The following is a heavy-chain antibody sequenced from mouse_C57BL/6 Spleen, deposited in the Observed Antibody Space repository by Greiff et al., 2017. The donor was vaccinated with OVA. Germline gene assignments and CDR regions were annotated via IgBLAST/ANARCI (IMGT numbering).Heavy chain of an antibody. CDR3: TVRPPFAY. Sequence: EVKVEESGGGLVQPGGSMKLSCVASGFTFSNYWMNWVRQSPEKGLEWVAQIRLKSDNYATHYAESVKGRFTISRDDSKSSVYLQMNNLRAEDTGIYYCTVRPPFAYWGQGTLVTVSA. V-gene: IGHV6-3*01. CDR2: IRLKSDNYAT. J-gene: IGHJ3*01. CDR1: GFTFSNYW.